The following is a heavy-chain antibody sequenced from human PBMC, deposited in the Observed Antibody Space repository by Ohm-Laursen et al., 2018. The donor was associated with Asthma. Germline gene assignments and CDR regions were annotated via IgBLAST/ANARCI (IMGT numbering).Heavy chain of an antibody. V-gene: IGHV3-30-3*01. CDR2: GGSYYDGGLK. D-gene: IGHD2-21*02. J-gene: IGHJ3*02. Sequence: SLRLSCSASGFTFRSYAMHWVRQAPGKGLEWVAVGGSYYDGGLKYYADSVNGRFTVSRDDSKNTLYLQMNSLRAEDTAVYYCAREGDYHSFPDALDIWGQGTMVTVSS. CDR3: AREGDYHSFPDALDI. CDR1: GFTFRSYA.